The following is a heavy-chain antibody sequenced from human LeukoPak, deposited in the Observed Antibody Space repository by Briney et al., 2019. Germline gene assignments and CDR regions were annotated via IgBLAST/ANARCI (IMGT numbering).Heavy chain of an antibody. D-gene: IGHD6-6*01. Sequence: ASVKVSCKVSGYTLTELSMHWVRQAPGKGLEWMGGFDPEDGETIYAQKFQGRVTMTEDTSTDTAHMELRSLRSDDTAVYYCASLPYYSSSASPHAFDIWGQGTMVTVSS. CDR1: GYTLTELS. CDR3: ASLPYYSSSASPHAFDI. J-gene: IGHJ3*02. V-gene: IGHV1-24*01. CDR2: FDPEDGET.